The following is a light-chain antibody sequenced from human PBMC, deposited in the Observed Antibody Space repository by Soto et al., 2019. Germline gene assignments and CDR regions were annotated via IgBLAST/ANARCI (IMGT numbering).Light chain of an antibody. CDR1: SSDVGEYNL. J-gene: IGLJ3*02. Sequence: QSALTQPASVSGSPGQSITISCTGTSSDVGEYNLVSWYQQHPGKAPKLMIYEGTKRPSGVSNRFSGSKSGTTASLTISGLQAEDEADYYCCSYAGSSTWVFGGGTKVTVL. V-gene: IGLV2-23*01. CDR2: EGT. CDR3: CSYAGSSTWV.